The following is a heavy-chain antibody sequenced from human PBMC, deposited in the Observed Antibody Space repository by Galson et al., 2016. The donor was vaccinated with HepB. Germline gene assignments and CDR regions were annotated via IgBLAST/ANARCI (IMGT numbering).Heavy chain of an antibody. CDR3: VRQLVVDGYDM. D-gene: IGHD2-2*01. V-gene: IGHV4-39*01. CDR2: IYYTGAT. J-gene: IGHJ3*02. Sequence: SETLSLTCIVSGGSINSRDYYWGWIRQPPGKGLEWIGSIYYTGATYYYPSLKTRVTISIDTSKTQLSLRLSSVTAADTAAYYCVRQLVVDGYDMWGQGTMVTVSP. CDR1: GGSINSRDYY.